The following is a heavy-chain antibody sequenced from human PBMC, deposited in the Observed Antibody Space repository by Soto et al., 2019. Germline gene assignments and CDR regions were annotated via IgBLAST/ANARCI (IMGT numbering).Heavy chain of an antibody. D-gene: IGHD3-22*01. CDR1: GGSINPYY. CDR3: ARLGGYYQAFDS. Sequence: TSETLSLTCTVSGGSINPYYWGWIRQPPGKGLEWIGNIYYSGTTNYHPSLKSRVTISLDTSKNQFSLKLSSVTAADTAVYYCARLGGYYQAFDSWGQGILVTVSS. CDR2: IYYSGTT. J-gene: IGHJ4*02. V-gene: IGHV4-59*08.